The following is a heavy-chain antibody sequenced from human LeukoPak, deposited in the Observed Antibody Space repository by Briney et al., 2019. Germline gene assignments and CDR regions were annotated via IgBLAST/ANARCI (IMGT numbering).Heavy chain of an antibody. Sequence: PSETLSLTCTVSGYSITSGYYWAWIRQPPGKGLEWIGSIYHSGSTYYNPSLKSRVTISVDTSKNQFSLKLSSVTAADTAVYYCAREREYQLLFLGWGQGTLVTVSS. J-gene: IGHJ4*02. CDR2: IYHSGST. V-gene: IGHV4-38-2*02. CDR1: GYSITSGYY. CDR3: AREREYQLLFLG. D-gene: IGHD2-2*01.